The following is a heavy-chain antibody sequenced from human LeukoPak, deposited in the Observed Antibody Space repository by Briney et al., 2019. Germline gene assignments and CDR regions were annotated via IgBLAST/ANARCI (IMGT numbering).Heavy chain of an antibody. CDR1: GYSFTSYW. D-gene: IGHD3-22*01. CDR3: ARRHYYDSSGKRYYFDY. Sequence: GESLKISCKGSGYSFTSYWIGWVRQMPGNGLEWMGIIYTGDSDTRYSPSFQGQVTISADKSISTAYLQWSSLKASDTAMYYCARRHYYDSSGKRYYFDYWGQGTLVTVSS. J-gene: IGHJ4*02. V-gene: IGHV5-51*01. CDR2: IYTGDSDT.